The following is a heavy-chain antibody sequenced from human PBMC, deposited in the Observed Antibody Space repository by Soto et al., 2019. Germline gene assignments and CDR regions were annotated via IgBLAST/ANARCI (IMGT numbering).Heavy chain of an antibody. D-gene: IGHD2-15*01. J-gene: IGHJ4*02. V-gene: IGHV1-18*01. CDR1: GYTFTSYG. CDR3: ARGRAQSVLGYCSGGSCYPFFDY. CDR2: ISAYNGNT. Sequence: VQLVQSGAEVKKPGASVKVSCKASGYTFTSYGISWVRQAPGQGLEWMGWISAYNGNTNYAQKLQGRVTLTTDTSTRTAYMELRSLGSDDTAVYYCARGRAQSVLGYCSGGSCYPFFDYWGQGTLVTVSS.